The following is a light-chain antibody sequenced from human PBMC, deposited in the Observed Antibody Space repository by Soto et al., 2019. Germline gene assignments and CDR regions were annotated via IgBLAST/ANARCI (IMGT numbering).Light chain of an antibody. V-gene: IGKV1-5*01. J-gene: IGKJ4*01. CDR2: GTS. CDR1: QSISIW. Sequence: DIQMTQSPSTLSAFVGDRVTITCRASQSISIWLAWYKQKPGKAPKLLIYGTSNLESGVPSRFSGSGSGTEFTLTISSLQPDDFATYYCQQYHNLLTFGGGTKVDI. CDR3: QQYHNLLT.